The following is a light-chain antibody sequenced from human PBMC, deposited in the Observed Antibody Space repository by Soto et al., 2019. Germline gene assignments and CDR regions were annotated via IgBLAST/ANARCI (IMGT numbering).Light chain of an antibody. CDR3: QQYNNWPPIT. CDR1: QSISSSH. J-gene: IGKJ5*01. Sequence: EIVLTQSPGILSLYPGERATLSCRASQSISSSHLAWYQQKPGQAPRLLIYGASTRATGIPARFSGSGSGTEFTLTISSLQSEDFAVYYCQQYNNWPPITFGQGTRLEIK. V-gene: IGKV3D-15*01. CDR2: GAS.